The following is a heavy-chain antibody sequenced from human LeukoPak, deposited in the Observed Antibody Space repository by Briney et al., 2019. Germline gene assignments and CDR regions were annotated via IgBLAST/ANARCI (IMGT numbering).Heavy chain of an antibody. J-gene: IGHJ3*02. V-gene: IGHV4-4*02. Sequence: PSETLSLTCAVSGGSISSSNWWSWVRQPPGKGLEWIGEIYHSGSTNYNPSLKSRVTISVDKSKNQFSLKLSSVTAADTAVYYCARDIVVVVAAPQADAFDIWGQGTMVTVSS. CDR2: IYHSGST. CDR1: GGSISSSNW. D-gene: IGHD2-15*01. CDR3: ARDIVVVVAAPQADAFDI.